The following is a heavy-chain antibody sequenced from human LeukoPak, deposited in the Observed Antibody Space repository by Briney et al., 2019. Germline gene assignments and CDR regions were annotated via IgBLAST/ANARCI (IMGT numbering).Heavy chain of an antibody. D-gene: IGHD1-1*01. CDR1: GGSISSSSYY. CDR2: IDHSGST. Sequence: SETLSLTCTVSGGSISSSSYYWGWIRQPPGQALELIGYIDHSGSTKYNPSLKSRVTISVDTSKDQFSLSLISVTAADTAVYYCGRRDWNDWIDCWGQGTLVTVSS. CDR3: GRRDWNDWIDC. V-gene: IGHV4-61*05. J-gene: IGHJ4*02.